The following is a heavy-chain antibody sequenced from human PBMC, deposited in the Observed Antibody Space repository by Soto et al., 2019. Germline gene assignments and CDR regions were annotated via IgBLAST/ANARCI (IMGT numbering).Heavy chain of an antibody. Sequence: SDTLSLTCGVSGGPVSGDDLYWSWIRHLPGKGLEWIANVYHTGTTYYNPSLKSRVSMSVDTSQNQFSLILASVTAADTAVYYCARALVTDYNRRDYHYYFAMDVWGQGTPVT. CDR1: GGPVSGDDLY. V-gene: IGHV4-31*02. CDR2: VYHTGTT. J-gene: IGHJ6*02. D-gene: IGHD1-20*01. CDR3: ARALVTDYNRRDYHYYFAMDV.